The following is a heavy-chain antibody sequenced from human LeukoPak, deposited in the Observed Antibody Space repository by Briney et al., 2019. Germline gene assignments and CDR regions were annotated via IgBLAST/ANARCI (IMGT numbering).Heavy chain of an antibody. Sequence: SGTLSLTCTVSGGSISSYYWSWIRQPPGKGLEWIGYIYYSGSTNYNPSLKSRVTILVDTSKNQFSLKLSSVTAADTAVYYCARVYGNPWGQGTLVTVSS. CDR1: GGSISSYY. CDR2: IYYSGST. CDR3: ARVYGNP. V-gene: IGHV4-59*01. J-gene: IGHJ5*02. D-gene: IGHD4-17*01.